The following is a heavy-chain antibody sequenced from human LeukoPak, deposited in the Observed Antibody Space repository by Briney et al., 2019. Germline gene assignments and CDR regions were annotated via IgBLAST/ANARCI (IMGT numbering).Heavy chain of an antibody. V-gene: IGHV1-69*13. Sequence: SVKVSCKASGGTFSSYAISWVRQAPGQGLGWMGGIIPIFGTANYAQKFQGRVTITADESTSTAYMELSSLRSEDTAVYYCARYRVRGYSYGRSYDYWGQGTLVTVSS. CDR3: ARYRVRGYSYGRSYDY. CDR2: IIPIFGTA. CDR1: GGTFSSYA. D-gene: IGHD5-18*01. J-gene: IGHJ4*02.